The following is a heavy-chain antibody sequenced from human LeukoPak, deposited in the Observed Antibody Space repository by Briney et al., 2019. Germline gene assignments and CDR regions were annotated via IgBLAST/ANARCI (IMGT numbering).Heavy chain of an antibody. D-gene: IGHD3-16*01. Sequence: ASVKVSCKASGYTFPDFYVYWVRQAPGQGLEWMGWISPNTGGTNSAQKFQKRVTLTRDTSINTAYMELISLTSDDTAVYYCATLGLGREFDYWGQGTLVTVSS. CDR2: ISPNTGGT. CDR3: ATLGLGREFDY. CDR1: GYTFPDFY. J-gene: IGHJ4*02. V-gene: IGHV1-2*02.